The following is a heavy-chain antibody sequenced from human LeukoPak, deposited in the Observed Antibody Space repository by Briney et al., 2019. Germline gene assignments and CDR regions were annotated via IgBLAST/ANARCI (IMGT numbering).Heavy chain of an antibody. D-gene: IGHD3-10*01. CDR1: GFSFTNTW. J-gene: IGHJ4*02. CDR3: TTDMLLWFGELLFDFDY. CDR2: IKTKTDGGTT. Sequence: PGGSLRLSCEASGFSFTNTWMSWVRQAPGKGLEWVGRIKTKTDGGTTDYAAPVKGRFTISRDDSKNTLYLQMDSLKTEDTAVYYCTTDMLLWFGELLFDFDYWGQGTLVTVSS. V-gene: IGHV3-15*01.